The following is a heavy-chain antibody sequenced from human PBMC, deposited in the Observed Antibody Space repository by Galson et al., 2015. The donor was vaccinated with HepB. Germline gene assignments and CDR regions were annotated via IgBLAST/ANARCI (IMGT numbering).Heavy chain of an antibody. D-gene: IGHD6-13*01. Sequence: SLRLSCAASGFIFSTYAMHWVRQAPGKGLEWVAVISYDGNNKSYADSVKGRFTISRDNSNNTLFLQMISLSSENTAVYYCARDYFRGLTRYRIGWYAGYWGQGTLVTVSS. V-gene: IGHV3-30*03. J-gene: IGHJ4*02. CDR3: ARDYFRGLTRYRIGWYAGY. CDR2: ISYDGNNK. CDR1: GFIFSTYA.